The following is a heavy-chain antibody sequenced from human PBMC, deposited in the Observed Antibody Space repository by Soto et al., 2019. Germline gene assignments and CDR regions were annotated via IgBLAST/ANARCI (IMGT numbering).Heavy chain of an antibody. J-gene: IGHJ4*02. V-gene: IGHV1-46*03. CDR3: ARGSLTTVTSPIDY. Sequence: ASVKVSCKASGYTFTNYYMHWVRQAPGQGLEWMGIINPSGDGTTYAQKFQGRVTMTSDTSTSTVYMELSSLRSEDTAVYYCARGSLTTVTSPIDYWGQGTLVTVSS. CDR1: GYTFTNYY. D-gene: IGHD4-17*01. CDR2: INPSGDGT.